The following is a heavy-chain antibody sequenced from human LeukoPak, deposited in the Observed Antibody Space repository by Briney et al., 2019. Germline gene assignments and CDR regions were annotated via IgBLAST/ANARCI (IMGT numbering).Heavy chain of an antibody. CDR1: GFTFSSYG. CDR3: ARGGSFRLYYYDSSVNGAFDI. D-gene: IGHD3-22*01. Sequence: PGGSLRLSCAASGFTFSSYGMHWVRQAPGKGLEWVAVIWYDGSNKYYADSVKGRFTISRDNSKNTLYLQMNSLRAEDTAVYYCARGGSFRLYYYDSSVNGAFDIWGQGTMVTVSS. CDR2: IWYDGSNK. V-gene: IGHV3-33*01. J-gene: IGHJ3*02.